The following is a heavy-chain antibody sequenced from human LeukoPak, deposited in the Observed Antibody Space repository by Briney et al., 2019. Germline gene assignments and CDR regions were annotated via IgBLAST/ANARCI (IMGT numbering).Heavy chain of an antibody. D-gene: IGHD3-9*01. J-gene: IGHJ4*02. Sequence: SGPTLVKRTQTLTLTCTFSGFSLTTSGVGVGWIRQPPGKALEWLALIYWNDEKRYSASLKSRLTITKDTSKNQVVLTMTNMDPVDTATYYCAHRPALRYFDYWGQGTLVTVSS. CDR1: GFSLTTSGVG. CDR2: IYWNDEK. V-gene: IGHV2-5*01. CDR3: AHRPALRYFDY.